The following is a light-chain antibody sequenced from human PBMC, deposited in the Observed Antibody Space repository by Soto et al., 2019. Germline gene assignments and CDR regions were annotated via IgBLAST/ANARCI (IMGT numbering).Light chain of an antibody. V-gene: IGLV2-14*01. CDR1: SSDVGGYNY. Sequence: QSALTQPASVSGSPGPSITLSCTGTSSDVGGYNYVSWYQQQPGKAPQLMIYDVSNRPSGVSNRFSGSKSVNTASLTISGRQAEDEADYYCSSYTGISTYVVFGGGTKLLV. CDR3: SSYTGISTYVV. J-gene: IGLJ2*01. CDR2: DVS.